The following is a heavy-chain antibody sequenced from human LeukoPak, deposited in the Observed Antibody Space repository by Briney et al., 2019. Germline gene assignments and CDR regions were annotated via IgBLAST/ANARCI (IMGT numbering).Heavy chain of an antibody. Sequence: ASVKVPCKASGYTFTSYGISWVRQAPGQGLEWMGWTSAYNGNTNYAQKLQGRVTMTTDTSTSTAYMELRSLRSDDTAVYYCARDTGLQYSGYDHDYWGQGTLVTVSS. V-gene: IGHV1-18*01. D-gene: IGHD5-12*01. CDR2: TSAYNGNT. J-gene: IGHJ4*02. CDR3: ARDTGLQYSGYDHDY. CDR1: GYTFTSYG.